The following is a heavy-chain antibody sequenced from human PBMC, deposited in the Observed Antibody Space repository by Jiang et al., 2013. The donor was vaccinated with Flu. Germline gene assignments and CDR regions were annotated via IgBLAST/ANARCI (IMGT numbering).Heavy chain of an antibody. Sequence: LLKPSETLSLTCTVSGGSISSSSYYWGWIRQPPGKGLEWIGSIYYSGSTYYNPSLKSRVTISVDTSKNQFSLKLSSVTAADTAVYYCARQTRGFDPWGQGTLVTVSS. CDR3: ARQTRGFDP. CDR2: IYYSGST. CDR1: GGSISSSSYY. D-gene: IGHD1-1*01. V-gene: IGHV4-39*01. J-gene: IGHJ5*02.